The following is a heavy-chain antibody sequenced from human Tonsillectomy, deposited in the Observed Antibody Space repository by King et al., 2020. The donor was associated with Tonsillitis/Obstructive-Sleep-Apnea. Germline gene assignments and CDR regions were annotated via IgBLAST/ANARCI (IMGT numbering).Heavy chain of an antibody. V-gene: IGHV1-69*01. CDR3: ARDGYYGSGSNEDHYYYYYYMDV. CDR2: IIPIFGTA. J-gene: IGHJ6*03. CDR1: GGTFSSYA. Sequence: QLVQSGAEVKKPGSSVKVSCKASGGTFSSYAISWVRQAPGQGLEWMGGIIPIFGTANYAQTFQGRGTSTADASTSTAYMELSSLRSEDTAVYYCARDGYYGSGSNEDHYYYYYYMDVWGKGTTVTVSS. D-gene: IGHD3-10*01.